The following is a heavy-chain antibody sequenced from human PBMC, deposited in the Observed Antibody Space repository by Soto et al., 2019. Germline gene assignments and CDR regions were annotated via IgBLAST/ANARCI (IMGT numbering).Heavy chain of an antibody. V-gene: IGHV3-7*03. CDR3: ARDGNLGYCSGGNCFNWFDP. Sequence: PGGSLRLSCAASGFTVSSNYMSWVRQAPGKGLEWVAKINEDGSEKYYVGSVRGRFTISRDYAENSLYLQMNSLKAEDTAVYYCARDGNLGYCSGGNCFNWFDPWGQGTRVTVSS. J-gene: IGHJ5*02. D-gene: IGHD2-15*01. CDR2: INEDGSEK. CDR1: GFTVSSNY.